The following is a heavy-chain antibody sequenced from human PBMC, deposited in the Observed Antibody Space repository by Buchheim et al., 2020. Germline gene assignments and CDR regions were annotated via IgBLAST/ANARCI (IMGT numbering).Heavy chain of an antibody. Sequence: QVQLVQSGAEVKKPGASVKVSCKASGYTFTSYNINWVRQATGQGLEWMGWMNPNSGNTGYAQKFQGRVTMTRNTSISTAYMELSSLRSEDTAVYYCARSPKYYDILTGQRPSVDYWGQGTL. D-gene: IGHD3-9*01. CDR3: ARSPKYYDILTGQRPSVDY. J-gene: IGHJ4*02. CDR1: GYTFTSYN. V-gene: IGHV1-8*01. CDR2: MNPNSGNT.